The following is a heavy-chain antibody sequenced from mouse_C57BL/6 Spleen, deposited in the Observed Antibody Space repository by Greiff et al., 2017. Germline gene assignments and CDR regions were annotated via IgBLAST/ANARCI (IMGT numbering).Heavy chain of an antibody. CDR1: GYSITSGYY. D-gene: IGHD2-5*01. Sequence: EVKLQESGPGLVKPSQSLSLTCSVTGYSITSGYYWKWIRQFPGNKMEWMGYISYAGSNNYNPSLKNRINITRDTSKNQFFLKLNSVTTEDTATYYYARNLRYYSNNVFDYWGQGTTLTVSS. V-gene: IGHV3-6*01. CDR2: ISYAGSN. J-gene: IGHJ2*01. CDR3: ARNLRYYSNNVFDY.